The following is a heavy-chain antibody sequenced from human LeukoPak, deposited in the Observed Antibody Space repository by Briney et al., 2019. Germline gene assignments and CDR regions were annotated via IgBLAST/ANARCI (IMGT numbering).Heavy chain of an antibody. CDR3: ARGTD. CDR2: IYEGGRT. D-gene: IGHD3/OR15-3a*01. V-gene: IGHV4-30-4*08. J-gene: IGHJ4*02. Sequence: PSETLSLTCTVSGASISSGDWHWSWIRQPPGKGLEWIGYIYEGGRTSYNSSLKSRVTMSIDRSKNQFFLKLTSVTAADTAVYFCARGTDWGQGILVAVSS. CDR1: GASISSGDWH.